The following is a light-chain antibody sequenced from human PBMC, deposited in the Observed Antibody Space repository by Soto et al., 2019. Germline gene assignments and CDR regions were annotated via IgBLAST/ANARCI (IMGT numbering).Light chain of an antibody. CDR1: SSDVGSYNL. V-gene: IGLV2-23*01. CDR3: CSYAGSRTHA. CDR2: EDN. Sequence: QSALTQPASVSGSPGQSIAISCTGTSSDVGSYNLVSWYQQYPDKAPKLMIYEDNKRPSGVSNRFSGSKSGNTASLTISGLQAEDEADYYCCSYAGSRTHAFGTGTKVTVL. J-gene: IGLJ1*01.